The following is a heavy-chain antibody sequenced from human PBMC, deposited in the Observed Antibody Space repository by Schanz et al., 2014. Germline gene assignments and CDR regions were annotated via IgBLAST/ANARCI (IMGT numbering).Heavy chain of an antibody. J-gene: IGHJ6*03. CDR3: AGTYCSSTSCYTGYYYMDV. CDR1: GGTFSSYT. D-gene: IGHD2-2*02. CDR2: IIPILGIA. V-gene: IGHV1-69*02. Sequence: QVQLVQSGAEVKKPGSSVKVSCKASGGTFSSYTISWVRQAPGQGLEWMGRIIPILGIANYAQNFQDRVTITADKSTSTAYMELTSLRSESTAVYYCAGTYCSSTSCYTGYYYMDVWGKGTTVTVSS.